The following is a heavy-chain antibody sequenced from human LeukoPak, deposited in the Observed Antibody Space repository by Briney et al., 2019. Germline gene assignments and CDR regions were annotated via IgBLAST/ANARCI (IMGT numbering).Heavy chain of an antibody. J-gene: IGHJ4*02. D-gene: IGHD3-10*01. CDR2: IYHSGST. V-gene: IGHV4-30-2*01. CDR3: ARERGLLWFGELYPTGPLDY. Sequence: SETLSLTCAVSGGSISSGGYSWSWIRQPPGKGLEWIGYIYHSGSTYYNPSLKSRVTISVDRSKNQFSLKLSSVTAADTAVYYCARERGLLWFGELYPTGPLDYWGQGTLVTVSS. CDR1: GGSISSGGYS.